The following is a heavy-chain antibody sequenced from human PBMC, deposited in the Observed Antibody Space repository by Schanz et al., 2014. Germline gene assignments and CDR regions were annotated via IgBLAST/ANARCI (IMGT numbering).Heavy chain of an antibody. Sequence: EVQLLDSGGGLVQPGGSLRLSCAASGFTFGSYAMSWVRQAPGKGLEWVSALSGSGGSTYYADSVKGRFTISRDNAKNSLFLQMNSLRVEDTAVFYCAKGMGYCSGGTCYDYYYYGLDVWGQGTTVTVSS. CDR3: AKGMGYCSGGTCYDYYYYGLDV. CDR1: GFTFGSYA. V-gene: IGHV3-23*01. J-gene: IGHJ6*02. D-gene: IGHD2-15*01. CDR2: LSGSGGST.